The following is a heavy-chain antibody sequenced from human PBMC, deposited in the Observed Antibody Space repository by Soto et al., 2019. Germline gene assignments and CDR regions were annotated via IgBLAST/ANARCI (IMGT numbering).Heavy chain of an antibody. CDR1: GYSFTSYW. CDR3: ARMATYGDYDFDY. J-gene: IGHJ4*02. D-gene: IGHD4-17*01. CDR2: IYPGDSDT. Sequence: PGESLKISCKGSGYSFTSYWIVWVRQMPGKGLEWMGIIYPGDSDTRYSPSFQGQVTISADKSISTAYLQWSSLKASGTAMYYCARMATYGDYDFDYWGQGTLVTVSS. V-gene: IGHV5-51*01.